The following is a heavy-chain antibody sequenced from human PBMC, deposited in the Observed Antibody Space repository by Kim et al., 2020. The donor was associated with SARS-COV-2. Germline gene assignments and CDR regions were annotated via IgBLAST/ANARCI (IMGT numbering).Heavy chain of an antibody. J-gene: IGHJ6*02. CDR1: GFTFSSYA. D-gene: IGHD3-3*01. CDR3: AKDQRITIFGVVISHFYGMDV. V-gene: IGHV3-23*01. CDR2: ISGSGGST. Sequence: GGSLRLSCAASGFTFSSYAMSWVRQAPGKGLEWVSAISGSGGSTYYADSVKGRFTISRDNSKNTLYLQMNSLRAEDTVVYYCAKDQRITIFGVVISHFYGMDVGGQGTTVTVSS.